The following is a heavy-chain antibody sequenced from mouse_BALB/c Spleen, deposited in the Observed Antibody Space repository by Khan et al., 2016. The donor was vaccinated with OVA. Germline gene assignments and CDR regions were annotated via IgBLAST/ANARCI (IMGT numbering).Heavy chain of an antibody. CDR3: AREWAAWFPY. CDR2: IYPGSDNT. V-gene: IGHV1-77*01. Sequence: QVQLKQSGAELARPGASVTLSCKASGYTFTDYYINWMRQRTGQGLEWIGEIYPGSDNTYYHERFKGKATLTADKSSSTAYMQLSRLTSEDSAVYFCAREWAAWFPYWGPGTLVTVSA. J-gene: IGHJ3*01. CDR1: GYTFTDYY.